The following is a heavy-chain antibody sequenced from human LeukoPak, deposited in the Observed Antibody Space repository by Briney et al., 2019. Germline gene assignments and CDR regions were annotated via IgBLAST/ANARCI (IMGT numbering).Heavy chain of an antibody. CDR3: ARGGYYDSSAQRRYGMDV. CDR1: GFTFSNSR. V-gene: IGHV3-7*03. D-gene: IGHD3-22*01. J-gene: IGHJ6*02. Sequence: GGSLRLSCAVSGFTFSNSRMNWVRQAPGKGLEWVADIKQDGSEKYYVDSVKGRFTISRDNAKNSLYLQMNSLRAEDTAVYYCARGGYYDSSAQRRYGMDVWGQGTTVTVSS. CDR2: IKQDGSEK.